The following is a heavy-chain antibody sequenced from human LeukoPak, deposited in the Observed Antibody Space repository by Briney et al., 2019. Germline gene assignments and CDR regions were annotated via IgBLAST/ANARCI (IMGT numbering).Heavy chain of an antibody. D-gene: IGHD6-13*01. CDR1: GGTFSIYA. Sequence: AAVTVSCKASGGTFSIYAISWVRQAPGQGLEWMGGINPIFGTANYAQKFQGRVTITADESTSTAYMELSSLRSEDTAVYYCARGEAAAGNGVDAYDIWGQGTMVTVSS. J-gene: IGHJ3*02. V-gene: IGHV1-69*13. CDR2: INPIFGTA. CDR3: ARGEAAAGNGVDAYDI.